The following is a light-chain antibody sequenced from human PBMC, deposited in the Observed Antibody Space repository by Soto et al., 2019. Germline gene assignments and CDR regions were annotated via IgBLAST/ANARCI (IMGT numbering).Light chain of an antibody. J-gene: IGKJ2*01. Sequence: EIVLTQSPGTLSLSPGERATLSCRASQSVSSSYLAWYQQKPGQAPRLLIYGASSRATGIPDRFSGSGSGTAFTLTISRLEPEDFPVYYCQHYRSSPPYTFGQGTKLEIK. CDR2: GAS. V-gene: IGKV3-20*01. CDR1: QSVSSSY. CDR3: QHYRSSPPYT.